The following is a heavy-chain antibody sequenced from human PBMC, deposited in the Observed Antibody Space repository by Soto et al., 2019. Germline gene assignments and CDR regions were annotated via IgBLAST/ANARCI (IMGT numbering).Heavy chain of an antibody. CDR2: TYYRSKWYN. V-gene: IGHV6-1*01. CDR1: GDSVSINSAA. CDR3: ARGGVGDFWSGYRYYYYYMDV. Sequence: PSQTLSLTCAISGDSVSINSAAWNWIRQSPSRGLEWLGRTYYRSKWYNDYAVSVKSRITINPDTSKNQFSLQLNSVTPEDTAVYYCARGGVGDFWSGYRYYYYYMDVWGKGTTVTVSS. J-gene: IGHJ6*03. D-gene: IGHD3-3*01.